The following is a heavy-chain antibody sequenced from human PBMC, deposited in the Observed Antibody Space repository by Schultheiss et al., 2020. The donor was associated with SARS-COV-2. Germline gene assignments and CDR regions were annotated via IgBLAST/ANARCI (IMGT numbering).Heavy chain of an antibody. Sequence: SETLSLTCSVSGGSISSGGYYWSWIRQHPGKGLEWIGCINYRGNTYYNPSLKSRLTMSLDTSNNRFSLNLNSVTAADTAMYYCARDQRSPLNWLDPWGQGTLVTVSS. V-gene: IGHV4-31*03. D-gene: IGHD3-10*01. CDR1: GGSISSGGYY. CDR3: ARDQRSPLNWLDP. CDR2: INYRGNT. J-gene: IGHJ5*02.